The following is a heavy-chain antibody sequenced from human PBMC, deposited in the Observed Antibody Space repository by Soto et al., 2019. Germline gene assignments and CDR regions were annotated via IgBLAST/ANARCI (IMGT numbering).Heavy chain of an antibody. CDR2: INPNSGGT. CDR3: ARDGITMVRGVISLLYYGMDV. CDR1: GYTFTGYY. V-gene: IGHV1-2*04. Sequence: ASVKVSCKASGYTFTGYYMHWVRQAPGQGLEWIGWINPNSGGTNYAQKFQGWVTMTRDTSISTAYMELSRLRSDDTAVYYCARDGITMVRGVISLLYYGMDVWGQGTTVTVSS. J-gene: IGHJ6*02. D-gene: IGHD3-10*01.